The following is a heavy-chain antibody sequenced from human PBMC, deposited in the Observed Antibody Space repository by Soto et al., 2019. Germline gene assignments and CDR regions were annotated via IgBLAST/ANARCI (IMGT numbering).Heavy chain of an antibody. D-gene: IGHD6-19*01. CDR3: ARDGSQMAALFDY. Sequence: PGGSLRLSCAASGFTFSSYAMHWVRQAPGKGLEWVAVISYDGSNKYYADSVKGRFTISRDNSKNTLYLQMNSLRAEDTAVYYCARDGSQMAALFDYWGQGTLVTVSS. J-gene: IGHJ4*02. CDR1: GFTFSSYA. CDR2: ISYDGSNK. V-gene: IGHV3-30-3*01.